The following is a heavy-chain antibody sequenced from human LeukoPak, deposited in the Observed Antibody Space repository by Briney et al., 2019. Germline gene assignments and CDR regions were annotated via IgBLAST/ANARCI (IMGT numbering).Heavy chain of an antibody. CDR2: ISGSGGST. CDR3: AKDITAMGDY. D-gene: IGHD5-18*01. V-gene: IGHV3-23*01. Sequence: GGTLRLSCAASGFTFSSYGMSWVRQAPGKGLEWVSAISGSGGSTYYADSVKGRFTISRDNSKNTLYLQMNSLRAEDTAVYYCAKDITAMGDYWGQGTLVTVSS. CDR1: GFTFSSYG. J-gene: IGHJ4*02.